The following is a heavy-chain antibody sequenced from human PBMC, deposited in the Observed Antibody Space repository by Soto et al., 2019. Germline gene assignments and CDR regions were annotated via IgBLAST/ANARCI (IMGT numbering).Heavy chain of an antibody. D-gene: IGHD3-10*01. CDR2: IYYSGST. CDR1: GGSISSYY. CDR3: ARRYGSCFAI. V-gene: IGHV4-59*08. Sequence: QVQLQESGPGLVKPSETLSLTCTVSGGSISSYYWSWIRQPPGKGLEWIGYIYYSGSTNYNPSLKSRVTIPVETSKNQFSLKLCTVTAADTAVYYRARRYGSCFAIWGQGTMVTVSS. J-gene: IGHJ3*02.